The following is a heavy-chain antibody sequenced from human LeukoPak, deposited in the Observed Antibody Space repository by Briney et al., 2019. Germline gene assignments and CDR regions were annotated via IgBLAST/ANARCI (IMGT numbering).Heavy chain of an antibody. Sequence: GGSLRLSCAASGFTFSSYAMHWVRQAPGKGLEWVAVISYDGSNKYYADSVKGRFTISRDNAKSSLYLQMNSLRAEDTAVYYCARSARVGITIPEWFDPWGQGTLVTVSS. V-gene: IGHV3-30*04. CDR2: ISYDGSNK. J-gene: IGHJ5*02. CDR1: GFTFSSYA. CDR3: ARSARVGITIPEWFDP. D-gene: IGHD2-21*01.